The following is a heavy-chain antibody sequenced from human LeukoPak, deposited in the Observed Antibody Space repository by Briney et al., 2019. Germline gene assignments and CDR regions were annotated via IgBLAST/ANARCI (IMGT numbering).Heavy chain of an antibody. J-gene: IGHJ2*01. CDR3: ARGLVEMATRYFDL. CDR1: GFTFSTYA. CDR2: ISGSGDNT. Sequence: GGSLRLSCAASGFTFSTYAMSWVRQAPGKGLEWVSSISGSGDNTYYADSVKGRFTISRDNSKNTLYLQMNSLRAEDTAVYYCARGLVEMATRYFDLWGRGTLVTVSS. V-gene: IGHV3-23*01. D-gene: IGHD5-24*01.